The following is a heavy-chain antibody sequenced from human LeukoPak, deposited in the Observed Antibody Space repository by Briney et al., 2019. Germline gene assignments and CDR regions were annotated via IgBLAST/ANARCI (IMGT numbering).Heavy chain of an antibody. CDR1: GFTFSSYA. CDR2: ISGSGGST. D-gene: IGHD2-15*01. J-gene: IGHJ3*02. Sequence: GGSLRLSCAASGFTFSSYAMSWVRQAPGKGLEWVSAISGSGGSTYYADSVKGRFTISRDNSKNTLYLQMNSLRAEDTAVYYCAKIGHCSGGGCDAFDIWGQGTMVTVSS. CDR3: AKIGHCSGGGCDAFDI. V-gene: IGHV3-23*01.